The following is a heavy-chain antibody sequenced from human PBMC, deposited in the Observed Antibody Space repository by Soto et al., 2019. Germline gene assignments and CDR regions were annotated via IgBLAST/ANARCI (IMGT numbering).Heavy chain of an antibody. CDR1: GFTFSSYD. D-gene: IGHD1-1*01. Sequence: GGSLRLSCAASGFTFSSYDMHWVRQATGKGLEWVSAIGTAGDPYYPGSVKGRFTISRENAKNSLYLQMNSLRAGDTAVYYCARGKGKMATTSWSYYYGMDVWGQGTTVTVSS. J-gene: IGHJ6*02. CDR2: IGTAGDP. V-gene: IGHV3-13*05. CDR3: ARGKGKMATTSWSYYYGMDV.